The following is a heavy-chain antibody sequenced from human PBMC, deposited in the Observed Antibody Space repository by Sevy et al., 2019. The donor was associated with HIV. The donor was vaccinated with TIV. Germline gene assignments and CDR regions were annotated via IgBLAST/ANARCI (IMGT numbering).Heavy chain of an antibody. V-gene: IGHV5-51*01. D-gene: IGHD6-6*01. Sequence: GESLKISCKGSGYTFTSYWIGWVRQMPGKGLEWMGIIYPGDSDTKYSPSFQGQVTISADKSIGTAYLQWSSLKASDTAMYYCARQYSSSSSYYYYFAMDVWGQGTTVTVSS. CDR1: GYTFTSYW. CDR2: IYPGDSDT. J-gene: IGHJ6*02. CDR3: ARQYSSSSSYYYYFAMDV.